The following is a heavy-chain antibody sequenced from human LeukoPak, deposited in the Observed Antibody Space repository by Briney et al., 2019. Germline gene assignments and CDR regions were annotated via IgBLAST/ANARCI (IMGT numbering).Heavy chain of an antibody. CDR1: GFTFGDHA. CDR3: TRGPTHQWLYYGMDV. CDR2: IRSKSYGGTT. D-gene: IGHD5-24*01. J-gene: IGHJ6*02. V-gene: IGHV3-49*04. Sequence: GSLRLSCTTSGFTFGDHAMSWVRQAPGKGLEWVGFIRSKSYGGTTEYAASVKGRFTISRDDSKSIAYLQMDSLKTDDTAMYYCTRGPTHQWLYYGMDVWGQGTTVTVSS.